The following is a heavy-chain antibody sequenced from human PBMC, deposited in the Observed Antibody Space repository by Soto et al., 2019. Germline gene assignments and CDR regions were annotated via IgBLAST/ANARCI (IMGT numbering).Heavy chain of an antibody. CDR1: GYTFTFYY. J-gene: IGHJ5*01. V-gene: IGHV1-46*01. CDR3: ARGSEVASRQLFDF. Sequence: QVQLVQSGAEVRKPGASVRISCKASGYTFTFYYIHWVRQAPGQGLEWMGTVNPSYGDTAYSQKFPGRVTLTRDTSTTTVYMDLSSLRSEDTAVYFCARGSEVASRQLFDFWGQGSLVSVSS. CDR2: VNPSYGDT. D-gene: IGHD6-6*01.